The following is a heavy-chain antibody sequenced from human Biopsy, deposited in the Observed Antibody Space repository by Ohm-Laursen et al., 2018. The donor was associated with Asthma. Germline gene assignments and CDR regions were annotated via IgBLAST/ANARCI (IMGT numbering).Heavy chain of an antibody. CDR2: INHSGST. D-gene: IGHD2-2*01. Sequence: TLSLTCVVYGGSFSGYYWSWIRQPPGKGLEWIGEINHSGSTNYNPSLKSRVTISVDTSKNQFSLKLSSVTAADTAVYYCARVVGEYCSSTSCYGGYYYGMDVWGQGTTVTVSS. CDR1: GGSFSGYY. CDR3: ARVVGEYCSSTSCYGGYYYGMDV. V-gene: IGHV4-34*01. J-gene: IGHJ6*02.